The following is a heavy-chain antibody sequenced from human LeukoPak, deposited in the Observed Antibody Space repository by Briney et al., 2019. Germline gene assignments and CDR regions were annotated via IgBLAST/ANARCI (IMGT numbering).Heavy chain of an antibody. J-gene: IGHJ5*02. V-gene: IGHV1-46*01. CDR2: INPSGGST. CDR3: ARALRSGWVSYNWFDP. D-gene: IGHD6-19*01. CDR1: GYTFTSYY. Sequence: GASVKVSCKASGYTFTSYYMHWGRQAPGQGREWMGIINPSGGSTSCAQKFQGRVTMTRDTSTSTVYMELSSLRSEDTAVYYCARALRSGWVSYNWFDPWGQGTLVTVSS.